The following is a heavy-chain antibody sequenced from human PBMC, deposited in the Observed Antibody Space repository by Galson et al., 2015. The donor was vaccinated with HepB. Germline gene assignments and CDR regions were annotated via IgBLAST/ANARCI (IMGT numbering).Heavy chain of an antibody. J-gene: IGHJ6*02. Sequence: SLRLSCAASGFSFSNYDMNWVRQAPGKGLEWVSSINSNGESAFYADSVRGRFTMSRDNSKNTLYLQMNSLRAEDTAIYFCGKEIVVWGQRTTVTVSS. CDR2: INSNGESA. V-gene: IGHV3-23*01. CDR1: GFSFSNYD. CDR3: GKEIVV. D-gene: IGHD2-15*01.